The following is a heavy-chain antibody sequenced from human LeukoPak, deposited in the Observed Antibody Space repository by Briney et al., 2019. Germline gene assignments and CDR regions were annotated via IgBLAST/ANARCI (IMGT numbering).Heavy chain of an antibody. J-gene: IGHJ4*02. V-gene: IGHV3-48*01. CDR3: ARGGEQWQVPVFFDY. CDR2: VSSSSSII. CDR1: GFTFNTY. Sequence: GGSLRLSCAASGFTFNTYMNWVRQAPGKGLEWVSYVSSSSSIIYYADSVKGRFTISRDNAKNSLYLQMNGLRAEDTAVYYCARGGEQWQVPVFFDYWGQGTLVTVSS. D-gene: IGHD6-19*01.